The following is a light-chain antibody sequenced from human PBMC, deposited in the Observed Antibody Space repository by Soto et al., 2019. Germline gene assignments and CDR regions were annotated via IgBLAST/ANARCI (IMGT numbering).Light chain of an antibody. CDR2: EVN. J-gene: IGLJ2*01. CDR3: ASFGGSKV. Sequence: QSALTQPPSASGSPGQSVTVSCTGTSSDVGAYNYVSWYQQHPGKAPKLIIYEVNKRPSGVPDRFSGSKSGNTASLTVSGLQADDEADYYCASFGGSKVFGRGTKLTVL. V-gene: IGLV2-8*01. CDR1: SSDVGAYNY.